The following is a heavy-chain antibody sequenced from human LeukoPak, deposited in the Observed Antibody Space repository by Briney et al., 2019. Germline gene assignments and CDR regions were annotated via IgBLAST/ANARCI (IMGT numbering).Heavy chain of an antibody. CDR2: ISSSGSTI. V-gene: IGHV3-48*03. Sequence: GGSLRLSCAASGFTFSSYEMNWVRQAPGKGLEWVSYISSSGSTIYYADSVKGRFTISRDNAKNSLYLQMNSLRAEDTAVYYCARQSLLWFGEPHWGQRTLVTVSS. CDR1: GFTFSSYE. D-gene: IGHD3-10*01. CDR3: ARQSLLWFGEPH. J-gene: IGHJ4*02.